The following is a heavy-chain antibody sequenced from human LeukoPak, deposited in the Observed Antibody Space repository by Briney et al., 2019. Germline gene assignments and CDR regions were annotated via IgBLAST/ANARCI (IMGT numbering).Heavy chain of an antibody. Sequence: SETLSLTCAVSCHSISRDYRWGWIRQPPGKGLEWIGSINHSGGTYYNQSLKSRVTISRDTSKNQFSLNLNDVTAADTAVYYCARVGWRYFDWLAPWGQGTLVTVSS. CDR2: INHSGGT. D-gene: IGHD3-9*01. CDR1: CHSISRDYR. V-gene: IGHV4-38-2*01. J-gene: IGHJ5*02. CDR3: ARVGWRYFDWLAP.